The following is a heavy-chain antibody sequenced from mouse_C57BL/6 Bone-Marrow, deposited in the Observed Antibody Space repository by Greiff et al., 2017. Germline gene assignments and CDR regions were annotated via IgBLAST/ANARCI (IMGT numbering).Heavy chain of an antibody. D-gene: IGHD2-1*01. V-gene: IGHV14-4*01. CDR3: TTLYYGKFPFAY. J-gene: IGHJ3*01. CDR2: IDPENGDT. CDR1: GFNIKDDY. Sequence: EVQLQQSGAELVRPGASVKLSCTASGFNIKDDYMHWVKQRPEQGLEWIGWIDPENGDTEYASKFQGKATITADTSSNTAYLQLSSLTSEDTAVYYCTTLYYGKFPFAYWGQGTLVTVSA.